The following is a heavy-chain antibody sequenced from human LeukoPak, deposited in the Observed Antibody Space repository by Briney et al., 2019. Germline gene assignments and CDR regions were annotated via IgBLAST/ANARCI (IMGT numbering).Heavy chain of an antibody. Sequence: ASVKVSCKAAGYTFTDYYIHWVRQAHGQGLEWMGWINPNGGGTNYAQKFQGRVTMTRDTSITTAYMELSSLRSDDTAVYFCARDLAYGDPPSGFDPWGQGTLVTVSS. D-gene: IGHD4-17*01. CDR3: ARDLAYGDPPSGFDP. J-gene: IGHJ5*02. CDR2: INPNGGGT. CDR1: GYTFTDYY. V-gene: IGHV1-2*02.